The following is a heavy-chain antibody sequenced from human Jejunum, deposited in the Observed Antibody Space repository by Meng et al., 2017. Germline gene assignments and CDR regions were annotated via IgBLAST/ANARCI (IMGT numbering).Heavy chain of an antibody. CDR1: GFTFADYS. CDR2: ITWDGGRT. D-gene: IGHD3-10*01. J-gene: IGHJ4*02. V-gene: IGHV3-43*01. CDR3: AKDLFGSGSFYKD. Sequence: GGSLRLSCAASGFTFADYSMYWVRQAPGKGLEWVSLITWDGGRTYYADSVKGRFIISRDNSKKSLYLQMNSLRTEDTAWYYCAKDLFGSGSFYKDWGQGTLVTVSS.